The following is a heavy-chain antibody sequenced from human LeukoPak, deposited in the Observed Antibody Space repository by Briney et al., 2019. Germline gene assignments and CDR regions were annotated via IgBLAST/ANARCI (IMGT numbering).Heavy chain of an antibody. V-gene: IGHV4-30-4*01. CDR3: ARDGMATVATPNY. D-gene: IGHD4-23*01. CDR1: GGSISSGDYY. J-gene: IGHJ4*02. Sequence: PSETLSLTCTVSGGSISSGDYYWSWIRQPPGKGLEWIGYIYYSGSTYYNSSLKSRVTISVDTSNNQFSLKLSSVIAADTAVYYCARDGMATVATPNYWGQGTLVTVSS. CDR2: IYYSGST.